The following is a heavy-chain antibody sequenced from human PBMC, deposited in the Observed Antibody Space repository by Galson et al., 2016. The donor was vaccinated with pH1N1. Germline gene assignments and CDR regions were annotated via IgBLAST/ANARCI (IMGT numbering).Heavy chain of an antibody. V-gene: IGHV2-70*01. CDR2: IDWDDNK. J-gene: IGHJ4*02. Sequence: PALVKPTQTLTLTCTFSGFSLSTSGMCVSWIRQPPGKALEWLALIDWDDNKYYSTSLKTRLTISKDTSKNQVVLTMTNMDPVDTATYYCARNLYGDYSRYFDYWGQGTLVTVSS. CDR3: ARNLYGDYSRYFDY. CDR1: GFSLSTSGMC. D-gene: IGHD4-17*01.